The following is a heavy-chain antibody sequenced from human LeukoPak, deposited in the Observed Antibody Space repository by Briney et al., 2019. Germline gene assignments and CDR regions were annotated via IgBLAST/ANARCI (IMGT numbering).Heavy chain of an antibody. V-gene: IGHV3-21*01. CDR2: ISSSSSYI. CDR3: ARHTAARRGPYYYYYMDV. D-gene: IGHD2-15*01. CDR1: GFTFSSYS. J-gene: IGHJ6*03. Sequence: GGSLRLSCAASGFTFSSYSMNWVRQAPGKGLEWVSSISSSSSYIYYADSVKGRFTISRDNAKNSLYLQMNSLRAEDTAVYYCARHTAARRGPYYYYYMDVWGKGTTVTVSS.